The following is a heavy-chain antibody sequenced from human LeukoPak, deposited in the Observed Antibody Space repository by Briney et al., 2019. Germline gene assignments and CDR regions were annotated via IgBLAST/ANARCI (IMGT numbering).Heavy chain of an antibody. CDR3: AKSPNIGNYYYYMDV. Sequence: GGSLRLSCAASGFTFGSFGMNWVRQAPGMGLEFVAGIWYDGTNTYYADSLKGRFTISRDNSKDTLFLQVSSLRAEDSAVYYCAKSPNIGNYYYYMDVWGKGTTVTVSS. CDR2: IWYDGTNT. D-gene: IGHD2/OR15-2a*01. J-gene: IGHJ6*03. CDR1: GFTFGSFG. V-gene: IGHV3-33*06.